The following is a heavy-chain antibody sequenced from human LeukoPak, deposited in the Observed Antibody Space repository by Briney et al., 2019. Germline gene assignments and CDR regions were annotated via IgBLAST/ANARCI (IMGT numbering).Heavy chain of an antibody. CDR3: ATLAVWRDWYFDL. J-gene: IGHJ2*01. CDR2: IFYSGNS. CDR1: GASIGGSRYY. D-gene: IGHD2-21*01. V-gene: IGHV4-39*01. Sequence: SETLSLTCAVSGASIGGSRYYWGWIRQPPGKGPEWIASIFYSGNSYNNPSLKSRVTMSVDTSKNQFSLKLTSVTAADSAVYYCATLAVWRDWYFDLWGRGTLVTVSA.